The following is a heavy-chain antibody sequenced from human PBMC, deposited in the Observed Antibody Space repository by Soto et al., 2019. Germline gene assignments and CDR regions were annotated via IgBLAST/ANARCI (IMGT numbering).Heavy chain of an antibody. Sequence: SETLSLTCAVYGGSFSGYYWSWIRQPPGKGLEWIGEINHSGSTNYNPSLKSRVTISLDTSKNHFSLNLSSVTAADTAVYYCARWAVANYNYYMDGWGKGTTVTFSS. D-gene: IGHD6-19*01. CDR2: INHSGST. CDR3: ARWAVANYNYYMDG. CDR1: GGSFSGYY. J-gene: IGHJ6*03. V-gene: IGHV4-34*01.